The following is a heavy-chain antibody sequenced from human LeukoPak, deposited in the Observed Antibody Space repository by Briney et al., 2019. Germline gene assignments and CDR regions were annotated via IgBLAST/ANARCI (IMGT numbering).Heavy chain of an antibody. CDR3: AKDLAFCSGGSCAY. D-gene: IGHD2-15*01. J-gene: IGHJ4*02. CDR2: IWSDGGAK. Sequence: GGSLRLSCAASGFTFSSYGMHWVRQAPDKGLEWVAMIWSDGGAKYYADSVKGRFTISRDNSKNTLNLQMNSLRVEDTAVYYCAKDLAFCSGGSCAYWGQGSLVTVSS. V-gene: IGHV3-30*02. CDR1: GFTFSSYG.